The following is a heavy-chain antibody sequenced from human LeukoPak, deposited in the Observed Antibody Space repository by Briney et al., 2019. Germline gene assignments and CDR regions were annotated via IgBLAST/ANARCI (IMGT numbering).Heavy chain of an antibody. D-gene: IGHD2-2*01. Sequence: PSETLSLTCTVSGGSISSYYWSWIRQPPGKGLEWIGYIYYSGSTNYNPSLKSRVTISVDTSKNQLSLKLSSVTAADTAVYYCARDYQAWWFDPWGQGTLVTVSS. CDR1: GGSISSYY. J-gene: IGHJ5*02. CDR2: IYYSGST. V-gene: IGHV4-59*12. CDR3: ARDYQAWWFDP.